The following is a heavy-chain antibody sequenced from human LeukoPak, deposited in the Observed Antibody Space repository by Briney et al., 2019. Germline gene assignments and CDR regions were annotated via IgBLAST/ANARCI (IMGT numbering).Heavy chain of an antibody. CDR1: GFTFSSYA. CDR2: ISYDGSNK. Sequence: PGGSLRLSCAASGFTFSSYAMHWVRQAPGKGLEWVAVISYDGSNKYYADSVKGRFTISRDNSKNTLYLQMNSLRAEDTAVYYCAKDRKGIAAGNWYFDLWGRGTLVTVSS. D-gene: IGHD6-13*01. CDR3: AKDRKGIAAGNWYFDL. V-gene: IGHV3-30*04. J-gene: IGHJ2*01.